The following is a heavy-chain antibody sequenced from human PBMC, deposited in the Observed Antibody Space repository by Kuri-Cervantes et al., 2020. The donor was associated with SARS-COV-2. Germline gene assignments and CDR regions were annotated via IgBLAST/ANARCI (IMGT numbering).Heavy chain of an antibody. D-gene: IGHD3-9*01. CDR3: ARGGFLTGYRGTRGAFDI. CDR2: IYYSGST. J-gene: IGHJ3*02. Sequence: SETLSLTCSVSGFSISSYYWSWIRQPPGKGLEWIGYIYYSGSTNYNPSLMSRLTISVDTSKNQFSLKLSSVTAADTAVYYCARGGFLTGYRGTRGAFDIWGQGTMVTVSS. CDR1: GFSISSYY. V-gene: IGHV4-59*12.